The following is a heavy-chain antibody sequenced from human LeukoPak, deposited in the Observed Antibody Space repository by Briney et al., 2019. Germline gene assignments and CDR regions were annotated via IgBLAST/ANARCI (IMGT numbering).Heavy chain of an antibody. CDR2: IRSGGSTI. Sequence: GGSLRLSCAASGFIFSTYTMNWVRQAPGKGLEWVSYIRSGGSTIYYADSVKGRFTISRDSAKNSLYLQMNSLRAEDPAVYYFARDVGPKMATINFYYWGQGTLVTVS. J-gene: IGHJ4*02. CDR3: ARDVGPKMATINFYY. D-gene: IGHD5-24*01. V-gene: IGHV3-48*04. CDR1: GFIFSTYT.